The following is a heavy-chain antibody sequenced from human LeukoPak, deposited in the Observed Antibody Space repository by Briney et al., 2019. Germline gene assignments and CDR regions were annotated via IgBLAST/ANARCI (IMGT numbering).Heavy chain of an antibody. V-gene: IGHV4-39*07. Sequence: PSETLSLTCTVSGGSISSSSYYWGWIRQPPGKGLEWIGSIYYSGSTYYNPSLKSRVTISVDTSKNQFSLKLSSVTAEDTAVYYCAKVPMLRGFIFSEYYNYYMDVWGKGTTVTISS. J-gene: IGHJ6*03. CDR3: AKVPMLRGFIFSEYYNYYMDV. CDR1: GGSISSSSYY. CDR2: IYYSGST. D-gene: IGHD3-10*01.